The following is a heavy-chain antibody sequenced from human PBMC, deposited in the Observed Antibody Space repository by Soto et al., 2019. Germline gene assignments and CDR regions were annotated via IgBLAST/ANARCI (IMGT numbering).Heavy chain of an antibody. V-gene: IGHV3-15*01. CDR2: IKSKTDGGTT. CDR1: GFTFSNAW. CDR3: TTGSTSTKNY. J-gene: IGHJ4*02. D-gene: IGHD6-6*01. Sequence: GGSLRLSCAASGFTFSNAWLSWVRPAPGKGLEWVGRIKSKTDGGTTDYTAPVKGRFTISRDDSKNTLYLQMNSLKIEDTAVYYCTTGSTSTKNYWGQGTLVTVSS.